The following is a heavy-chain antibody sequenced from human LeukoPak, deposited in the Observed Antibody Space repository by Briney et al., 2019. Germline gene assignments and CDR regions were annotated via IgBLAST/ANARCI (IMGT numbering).Heavy chain of an antibody. Sequence: SETLSLTCTVSGYSISSGYYWGWIRQAPGKGLEWIGNIYHSGSTYNNPSLKSRVTISVDTSKNQFSLRLSSVTAADTAVYYCARWGTYASTSNWFDPWDQGTLVTVSS. CDR1: GYSISSGYY. CDR2: IYHSGST. J-gene: IGHJ5*02. CDR3: ARWGTYASTSNWFDP. D-gene: IGHD2-2*01. V-gene: IGHV4-38-2*02.